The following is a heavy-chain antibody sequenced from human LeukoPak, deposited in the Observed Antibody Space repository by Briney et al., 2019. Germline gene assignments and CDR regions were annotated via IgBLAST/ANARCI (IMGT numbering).Heavy chain of an antibody. J-gene: IGHJ4*02. D-gene: IGHD3-22*01. Sequence: PGGSLRLSCAASGFTFSSYSMNWVRQAPGKGLEWVSSISSSSSYIYYADSVKGRFTISRDNAKNSLYPQMNSLRAEDTAVYYCARVMELGYYDTGYFDYWGQGTLVTVSS. CDR1: GFTFSSYS. V-gene: IGHV3-21*01. CDR3: ARVMELGYYDTGYFDY. CDR2: ISSSSSYI.